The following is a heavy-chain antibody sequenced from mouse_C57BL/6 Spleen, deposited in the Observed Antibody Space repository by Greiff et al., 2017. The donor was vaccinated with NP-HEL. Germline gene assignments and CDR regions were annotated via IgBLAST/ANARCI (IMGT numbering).Heavy chain of an antibody. Sequence: DVKLQESGPELVKPGASVKIPCKASGYTFTDYNMDWVKQSHGKSLEWIGDINPNNGGTIYNQKFKGKATLTVDKSSSTAYMELRSLTSEDTAVYYCARGGSSGYWFAYWGQGTLVTVSA. D-gene: IGHD3-2*02. V-gene: IGHV1-18*01. CDR2: INPNNGGT. J-gene: IGHJ3*01. CDR1: GYTFTDYN. CDR3: ARGGSSGYWFAY.